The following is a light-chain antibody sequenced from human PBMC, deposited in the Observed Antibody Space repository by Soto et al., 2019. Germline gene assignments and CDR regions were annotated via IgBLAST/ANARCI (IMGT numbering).Light chain of an antibody. CDR3: QQYNNWPLRT. CDR1: QSVSSN. Sequence: VMTQSPSTLSVSPGERATLSCRASQSVSSNLAWYQQKPGQAPRLLIYGASTRATGIPARFSGSGSGTEFTLTISSLQSEDFAVYYCQQYNNWPLRTFGQGTKVDIK. V-gene: IGKV3-15*01. J-gene: IGKJ1*01. CDR2: GAS.